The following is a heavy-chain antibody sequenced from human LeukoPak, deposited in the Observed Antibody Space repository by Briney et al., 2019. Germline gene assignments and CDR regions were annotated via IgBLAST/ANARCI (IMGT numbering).Heavy chain of an antibody. V-gene: IGHV4-34*01. CDR1: GGSFSGYY. CDR3: ARYDSSGYYYGY. Sequence: PSETLSLTCAVYGGSFSGYYWSWIRQPPGKGLEWIGETNHSGSTNYNPSLMSRVTISVDTSKNQFSLKLSSVTAADTAVYYCARYDSSGYYYGYWGQGTLVTVSS. CDR2: TNHSGST. D-gene: IGHD3-22*01. J-gene: IGHJ4*02.